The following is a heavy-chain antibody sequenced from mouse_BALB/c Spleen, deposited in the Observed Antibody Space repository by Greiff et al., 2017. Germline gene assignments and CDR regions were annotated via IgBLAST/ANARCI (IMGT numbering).Heavy chain of an antibody. CDR1: GFTFSRYG. CDR2: ISSGGSST. V-gene: IGHV5-6*01. D-gene: IGHD2-4*01. Sequence: EVQLVESGGDLVKPGGSLKLSCAASGFTFSRYGMSWVRQTPDKRLEWVATISSGGSSTYYPDSVKGRFTISRDNAKNTLYLQMSSLKSEDTAMYYGARLPVSTMITTRGAMDDWGQGTSVTVSS. CDR3: ARLPVSTMITTRGAMDD. J-gene: IGHJ4*01.